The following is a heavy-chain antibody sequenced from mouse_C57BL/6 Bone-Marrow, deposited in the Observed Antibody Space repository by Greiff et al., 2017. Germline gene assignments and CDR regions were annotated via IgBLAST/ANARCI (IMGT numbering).Heavy chain of an antibody. D-gene: IGHD2-2*01. Sequence: QVQLQQSGAELVRPGSSVKLSCKASGYTFTSYWMHWVKQRPIQGLEWIGNIDPSDSETHYNQKFKDKATLTVDKSSSTAYMQLSSLTSKDSAVYYCARGTGYYFDYWGQGTTLTGSS. CDR1: GYTFTSYW. J-gene: IGHJ2*01. V-gene: IGHV1-52*01. CDR3: ARGTGYYFDY. CDR2: IDPSDSET.